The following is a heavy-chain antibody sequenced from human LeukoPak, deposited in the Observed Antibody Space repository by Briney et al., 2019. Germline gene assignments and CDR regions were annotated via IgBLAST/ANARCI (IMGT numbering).Heavy chain of an antibody. D-gene: IGHD1-26*01. Sequence: SETLSLTCNVSGGSISNSLYYWGWIRQPPGKGLEYIGIIYYSGSTYYNPSLKSRVTISVDTSKSHFSLKLTSVTAADTAVYYCVRLGNDAFDIWGQGTMVTVSS. CDR2: IYYSGST. J-gene: IGHJ3*02. CDR3: VRLGNDAFDI. CDR1: GGSISNSLYY. V-gene: IGHV4-39*02.